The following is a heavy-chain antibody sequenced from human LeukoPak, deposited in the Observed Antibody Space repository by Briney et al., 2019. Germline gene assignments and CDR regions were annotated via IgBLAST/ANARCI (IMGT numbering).Heavy chain of an antibody. CDR2: INHSGST. CDR3: ARGKRGYSSSWYDY. D-gene: IGHD6-13*01. Sequence: SETLSLTCTVSGGSISSYYWSWIRQPPGKGLEWIGEINHSGSTNYNPSLKSRVTISVDTSKNQFSLKLSSVTAADTAVYYCARGKRGYSSSWYDYWGQGTLVTVSS. J-gene: IGHJ4*02. CDR1: GGSISSYY. V-gene: IGHV4-34*01.